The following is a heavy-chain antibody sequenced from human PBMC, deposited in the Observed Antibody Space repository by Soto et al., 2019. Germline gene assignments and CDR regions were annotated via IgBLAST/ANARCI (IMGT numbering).Heavy chain of an antibody. Sequence: EVQLVESGGGFLRPGESLRLSCEASGFSFGSFPMNWVRQAPGRGLEWVSYISSLGNTINYADSVRGRFSVSRDNDKNTLYLQMDSLRDEDTAVYLCARDGTFGHYGDTSTYYLDYWGQGTQVTVSS. CDR3: ARDGTFGHYGDTSTYYLDY. D-gene: IGHD4-17*01. CDR2: ISSLGNTI. V-gene: IGHV3-48*02. CDR1: GFSFGSFP. J-gene: IGHJ4*02.